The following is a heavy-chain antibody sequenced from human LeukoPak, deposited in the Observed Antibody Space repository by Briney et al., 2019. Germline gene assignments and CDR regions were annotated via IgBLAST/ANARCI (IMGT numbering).Heavy chain of an antibody. CDR3: AKNTAVAGFNYYYYYMDV. CDR1: GFTFSSYA. CDR2: ISGSGGST. V-gene: IGHV3-23*01. J-gene: IGHJ6*03. Sequence: PGGSLRLSCAASGFTFSSYAMSWVRQAPGKGLEWVSAISGSGGSTYYADSVKGRFTISRDNSKNTLYLRMNSLRAEDTAVYYCAKNTAVAGFNYYYYYMDVWGKGTTVTVSS. D-gene: IGHD6-19*01.